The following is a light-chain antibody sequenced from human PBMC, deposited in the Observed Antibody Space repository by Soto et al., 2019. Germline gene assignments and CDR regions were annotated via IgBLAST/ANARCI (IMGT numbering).Light chain of an antibody. Sequence: EIVMTQSPATLSVSPGERATLSCRASQSVSSNLAWYQQKPGQAPRLLIYGASTRATGIPARFSGSGSGTEFTLIISSLQSEDFAVYYCQQYNNWPPGTFGGGTKVEIK. CDR1: QSVSSN. V-gene: IGKV3-15*01. J-gene: IGKJ4*01. CDR2: GAS. CDR3: QQYNNWPPGT.